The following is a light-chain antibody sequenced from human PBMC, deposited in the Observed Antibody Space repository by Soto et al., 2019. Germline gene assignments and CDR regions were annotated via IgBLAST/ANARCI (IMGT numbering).Light chain of an antibody. CDR2: EVT. Sequence: QSALTQAASVSGSPGQSITISCTGTNSDVGHYNYVSWYQHHPGKAPKLIIYEVTNRPSGVSDRFSGSRSGNTAFLTISGLQAEDEAHYYCSSYTSSNTGVFGGGTKVTVL. CDR1: NSDVGHYNY. V-gene: IGLV2-14*01. J-gene: IGLJ2*01. CDR3: SSYTSSNTGV.